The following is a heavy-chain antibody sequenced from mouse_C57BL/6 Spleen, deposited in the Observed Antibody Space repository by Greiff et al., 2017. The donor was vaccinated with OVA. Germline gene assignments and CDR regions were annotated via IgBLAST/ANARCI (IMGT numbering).Heavy chain of an antibody. Sequence: QVQLQQPGAELVRPGTSVKLSCKASGYTFTSYWMHWVKQRPGQGLEWIGVIDPSDSYTNYNQKFKGKATLTVDTSSSTAYMQLSSLTSEDSAVYYCASPLYDYDGDWYFDGWGTGTTVTVSS. D-gene: IGHD2-4*01. CDR2: IDPSDSYT. V-gene: IGHV1-59*01. CDR1: GYTFTSYW. CDR3: ASPLYDYDGDWYFDG. J-gene: IGHJ1*03.